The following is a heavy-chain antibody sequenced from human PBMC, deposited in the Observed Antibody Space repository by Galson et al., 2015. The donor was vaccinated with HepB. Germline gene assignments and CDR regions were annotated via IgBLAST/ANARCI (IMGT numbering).Heavy chain of an antibody. CDR2: VDPEDGET. CDR1: GYTFTDYY. J-gene: IGHJ4*02. CDR3: ATLVTSYYYGSGSYDY. D-gene: IGHD3-10*01. Sequence: VKVSCKVSGYTFTDYYMHWVQQAPGKGLEWMGLVDPEDGETIYAEKFQGRVTITADTSTDTAYMELSSLRSEDTAVYYCATLVTSYYYGSGSYDYWGQGTLVTVSS. V-gene: IGHV1-69-2*01.